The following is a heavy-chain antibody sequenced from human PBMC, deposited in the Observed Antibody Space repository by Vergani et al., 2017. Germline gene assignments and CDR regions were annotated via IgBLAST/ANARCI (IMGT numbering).Heavy chain of an antibody. V-gene: IGHV2-5*04. CDR2: IYWNDVQ. J-gene: IGHJ6*03. Sequence: QITLKESGPTLVKPTQTLTLTCTFSGFSLNTRGVSVAWIRQPPGKALDWLALIYWNDVQHYSPSLNNRVTITKDTSKNQVVLTMTNMDYVDTGTYYCVYRETECGTTGCFCPFYYYFDMDGWGKGTTVTVSS. CDR3: VYRETECGTTGCFCPFYYYFDMDG. D-gene: IGHD1-7*01. CDR1: GFSLNTRGVS.